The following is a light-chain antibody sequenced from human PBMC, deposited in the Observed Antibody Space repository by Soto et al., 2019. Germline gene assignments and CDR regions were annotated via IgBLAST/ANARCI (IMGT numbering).Light chain of an antibody. Sequence: QLVLTQSSSASASLGSSVKLTCTLSSGHSSYIIAWHQQQPGKAPRYLMKLEGSGSYNKGSGVPDRFSGSSSGADRYLTISNLQFEDEADYYCETWDSNTHVFGGGTQLTV. CDR3: ETWDSNTHV. J-gene: IGLJ3*02. CDR1: SGHSSYI. CDR2: LEGSGSY. V-gene: IGLV4-60*02.